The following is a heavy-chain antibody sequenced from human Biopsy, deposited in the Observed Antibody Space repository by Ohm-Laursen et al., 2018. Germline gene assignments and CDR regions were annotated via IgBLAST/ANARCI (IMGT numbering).Heavy chain of an antibody. J-gene: IGHJ6*02. CDR1: GFTFSSST. V-gene: IGHV1-58*01. Sequence: SSVKVSCKASGFTFSSSTVQWVRQARGQRLEWIGWIVVGSGHTDYAQKFQERVTITRDMSTSTAYMELTSLRSEDTAVYYCAATSTLYYYYYAMDVWDQGTTITVSS. CDR3: AATSTLYYYYYAMDV. CDR2: IVVGSGHT.